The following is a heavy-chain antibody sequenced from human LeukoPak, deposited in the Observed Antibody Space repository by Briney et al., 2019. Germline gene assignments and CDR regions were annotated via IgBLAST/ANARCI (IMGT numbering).Heavy chain of an antibody. CDR3: ARFTPGYYDSSGYYPPDAFDI. D-gene: IGHD3-22*01. CDR2: IYYSGST. CDR1: GFTFSSYA. J-gene: IGHJ3*02. Sequence: KPGGSLRLSCAASGFTFSSYAMSWIRQPPGKGLEWIGYIYYSGSTNYNPSLKSRVTISVDTSKNQFSLKLSSVTAADTAVYYCARFTPGYYDSSGYYPPDAFDIWGQGTMVTVSS. V-gene: IGHV4-59*01.